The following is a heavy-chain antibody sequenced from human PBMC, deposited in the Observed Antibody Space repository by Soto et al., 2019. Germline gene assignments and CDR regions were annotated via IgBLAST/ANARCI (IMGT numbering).Heavy chain of an antibody. CDR1: GGSISSGDYY. D-gene: IGHD3-3*01. CDR2: IYYSGST. V-gene: IGHV4-30-4*01. Sequence: PSETLSLTCTVSGGSISSGDYYWSWIRQPPGKGLEWIGYIYYSGSTYYNPSLKSRVTISVDTSKNQFSLKLSSVTAADTAVYYCARDRVTIFGVVRYGMDVWGQGTTVTVPS. CDR3: ARDRVTIFGVVRYGMDV. J-gene: IGHJ6*02.